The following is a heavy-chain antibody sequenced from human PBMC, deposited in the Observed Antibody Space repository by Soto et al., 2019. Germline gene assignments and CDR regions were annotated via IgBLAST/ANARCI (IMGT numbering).Heavy chain of an antibody. J-gene: IGHJ4*02. D-gene: IGHD2-15*01. V-gene: IGHV4-59*08. Sequence: PSETLSLTCTVSGGSISRYYWSWIRQPPGKGLEWIGYIYYDGSTNYNPSLKSRVTTSVDTSKNQFSLKLSSVTAADTAVYYCARVADCSGGRCYFSVDYWGQGTLVTVSS. CDR2: IYYDGST. CDR1: GGSISRYY. CDR3: ARVADCSGGRCYFSVDY.